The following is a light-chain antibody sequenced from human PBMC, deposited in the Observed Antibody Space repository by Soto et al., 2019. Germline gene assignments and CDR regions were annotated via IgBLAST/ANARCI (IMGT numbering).Light chain of an antibody. CDR1: QSVSSSY. J-gene: IGKJ5*01. CDR2: GAS. CDR3: QQYGSSSSIT. V-gene: IGKV3-20*01. Sequence: EIVLTQSPGTLSLSPGERATLSCRASQSVSSSYLAWYQQKPGQAPRLLIYGASSRATGIPDRFSGSGSGTAFTLTISRLEPEDFAVYYCQQYGSSSSITFGQGTRLEIK.